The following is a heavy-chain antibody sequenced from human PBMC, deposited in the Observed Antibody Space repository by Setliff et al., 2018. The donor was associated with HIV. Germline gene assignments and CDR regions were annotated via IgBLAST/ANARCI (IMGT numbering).Heavy chain of an antibody. Sequence: GGSLRLSCAASEFTFSVYAMSWLRQAPGKGLEWVSGISGSGSSTYYADSVKGRFTISRDNSKNTLYLQMNSLRAEDTAVYYCAKTSNTGYLFCSDYWGQGTLVTVSS. CDR2: ISGSGSST. CDR3: AKTSNTGYLFCSDY. CDR1: EFTFSVYA. J-gene: IGHJ4*02. V-gene: IGHV3-23*01. D-gene: IGHD3-9*01.